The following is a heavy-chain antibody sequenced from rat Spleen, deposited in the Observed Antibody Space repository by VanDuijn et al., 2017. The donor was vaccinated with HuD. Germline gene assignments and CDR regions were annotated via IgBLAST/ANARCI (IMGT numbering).Heavy chain of an antibody. CDR2: ISYDGGST. V-gene: IGHV5-20*01. J-gene: IGHJ4*01. CDR3: TTSPNYSYVMDA. CDR1: GFTFSDYY. Sequence: EVQLVESGGGLVQPGRSLKLSCAASGFTFSDYYMAWVRQAPTKGLEWVASISYDGGSTYYRDSVKGRFTISRDNAKSSLYLQMDSLRSEDTATYYCTTSPNYSYVMDAWGQGASVTVSS. D-gene: IGHD1-11*01.